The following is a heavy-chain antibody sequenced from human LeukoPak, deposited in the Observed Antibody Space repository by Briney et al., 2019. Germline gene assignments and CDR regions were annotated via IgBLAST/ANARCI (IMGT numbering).Heavy chain of an antibody. V-gene: IGHV3-30-3*01. CDR2: ISYDGSNK. D-gene: IGHD2-21*01. CDR3: ARKKPQLAYCGGDCYPDAFDI. J-gene: IGHJ3*02. CDR1: GFTFSSYA. Sequence: PGGSLRLSCAASGFTFSSYAMHWVRQAPGKGLEWVAVISYDGSNKYYADSVKGRFTISRDNSKNTLYLQMNSLRAEDTAVYYCARKKPQLAYCGGDCYPDAFDIWGQGTMVTVSS.